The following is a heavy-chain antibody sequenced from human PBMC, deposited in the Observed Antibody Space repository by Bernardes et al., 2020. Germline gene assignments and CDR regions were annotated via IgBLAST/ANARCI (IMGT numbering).Heavy chain of an antibody. V-gene: IGHV3-7*01. D-gene: IGHD3-10*01. CDR3: ARESLEWFGELLSNWFDP. CDR1: GFTFSSYW. CDR2: IKQDGSEK. Sequence: GRPLRRSCAASGFTFSSYWMSWVRQAPGKGLEWVANIKQDGSEKYYVDSVKGRFTISRDNAKNSLYLQMNSLRAEDTAVYYCARESLEWFGELLSNWFDPWGQGTLVTVSS. J-gene: IGHJ5*02.